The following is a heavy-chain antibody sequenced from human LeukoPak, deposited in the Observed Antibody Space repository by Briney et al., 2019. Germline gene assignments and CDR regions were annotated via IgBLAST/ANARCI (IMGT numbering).Heavy chain of an antibody. CDR3: ATSIGSYSPFDY. CDR1: GYTLTELS. D-gene: IGHD1-26*01. CDR2: FDPEDGET. Sequence: GASVKVSCKVSGYTLTELSMHWVRQAPGKGLEWMGGFDPEDGETIYAQKFQGRVTMTEDTSTDTAYMELSSLRSEDTAAYYCATSIGSYSPFDYWGQATLVTLSS. V-gene: IGHV1-24*01. J-gene: IGHJ4*02.